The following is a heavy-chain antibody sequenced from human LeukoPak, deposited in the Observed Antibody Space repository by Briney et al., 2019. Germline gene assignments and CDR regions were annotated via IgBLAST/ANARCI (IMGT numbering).Heavy chain of an antibody. V-gene: IGHV3-53*01. J-gene: IGHJ3*02. D-gene: IGHD3-9*01. CDR2: IYSGGST. CDR1: GFTVSSNY. CDR3: AREDYDILTAYSPGAFDI. Sequence: GGSLRLSCAASGFTVSSNYMNWVRQAPGRGLEWVSVIYSGGSTYYADSVKGRFTISRDNAKNSLYLQMNSLRAEDTAVYYCAREDYDILTAYSPGAFDIWGQGTMVTVSS.